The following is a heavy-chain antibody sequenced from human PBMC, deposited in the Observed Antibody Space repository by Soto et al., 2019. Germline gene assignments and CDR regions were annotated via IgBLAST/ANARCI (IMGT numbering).Heavy chain of an antibody. J-gene: IGHJ6*03. CDR3: ARVRFLECLVGCYYMYV. D-gene: IGHD3-3*01. CDR2: MNPNSGNT. Sequence: GASVKVSCKASGYTFTSYDINWVRQATGQGLEWKGWMNPNSGNTGYAQKFQGRVTMTRNTSISTAYMELSSLRSEDTAVYYCARVRFLECLVGCYYMYVWGKGTTVTVSS. CDR1: GYTFTSYD. V-gene: IGHV1-8*01.